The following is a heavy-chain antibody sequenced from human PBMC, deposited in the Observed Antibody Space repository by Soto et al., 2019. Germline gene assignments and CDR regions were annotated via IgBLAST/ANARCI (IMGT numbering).Heavy chain of an antibody. Sequence: GGSLRLSCAASGFTFSSYAMHWVRQAPGKGLEWVAVISYDGSNKYYADSVKGRFTISRDNSKNTLYLQMNSLRAEDTAVYYCARLKNGATPEDYFDYWGQGTLVTVSS. D-gene: IGHD1-26*01. V-gene: IGHV3-30*14. CDR2: ISYDGSNK. CDR3: ARLKNGATPEDYFDY. J-gene: IGHJ4*02. CDR1: GFTFSSYA.